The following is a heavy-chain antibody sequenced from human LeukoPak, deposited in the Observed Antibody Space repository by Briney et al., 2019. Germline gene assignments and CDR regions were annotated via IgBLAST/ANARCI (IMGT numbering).Heavy chain of an antibody. V-gene: IGHV3-23*01. CDR1: GFTFSSYA. J-gene: IGHJ4*02. CDR3: AKSHVDTVYNYYFDY. Sequence: GGSLRLSCAASGFTFSSYAMSWVRQAPGKGLEWVSAISDSGGSTYHADSVKGRFTISRDNSKNTLYLQMNSLRAEDTAVYYCAKSHVDTVYNYYFDYWGQGTLVTVSS. D-gene: IGHD5-18*01. CDR2: ISDSGGST.